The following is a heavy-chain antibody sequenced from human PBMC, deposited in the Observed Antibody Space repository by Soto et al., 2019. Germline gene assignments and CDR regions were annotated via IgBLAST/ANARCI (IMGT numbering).Heavy chain of an antibody. CDR3: VKDESINWYSGHFRH. D-gene: IGHD6-13*01. Sequence: EVQLVESGGGLVQPGRSLRLSCAASGFTFDDNAMHWVRQVPGKGLEWVSGINWNSGSIGYGDPVKGRFAISRDNAKNSLHLQMNSLSAEDTAFYYCVKDESINWYSGHFRHWGQGTLVTVSS. J-gene: IGHJ1*01. V-gene: IGHV3-9*01. CDR1: GFTFDDNA. CDR2: INWNSGSI.